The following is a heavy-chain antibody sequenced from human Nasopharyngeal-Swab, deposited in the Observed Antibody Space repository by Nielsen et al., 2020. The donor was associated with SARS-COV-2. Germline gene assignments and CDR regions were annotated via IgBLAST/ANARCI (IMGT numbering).Heavy chain of an antibody. D-gene: IGHD3-16*01. CDR2: IYSSGST. CDR1: GGSINNNAYS. Sequence: SETLSLTCAVSGGSINNNAYSWTWLRQPPGKGLESIGYIYSSGSTSYNPSLKSRVAMSIDRSKNHFSLRLTSVTAADTAVYYCARGATYCYAGRCHDYWGQGTLVTVSS. V-gene: IGHV4-30-2*01. J-gene: IGHJ4*02. CDR3: ARGATYCYAGRCHDY.